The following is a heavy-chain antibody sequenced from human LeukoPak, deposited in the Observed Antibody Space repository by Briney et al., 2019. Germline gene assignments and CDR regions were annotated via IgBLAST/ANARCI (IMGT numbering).Heavy chain of an antibody. V-gene: IGHV4-31*03. CDR3: ARADGVVGGYYFDY. D-gene: IGHD2-8*02. CDR1: GASITSGGYY. CDR2: IYYGGST. Sequence: SETLSLTCTVSGASITSGGYYWSWIRQHPGKGLEWMGYIYYGGSTYYNPSPKSRITISVDTSKNQFSLELSSVPAANTAVYYCARADGVVGGYYFDYWGQGIMVTVSS. J-gene: IGHJ4*02.